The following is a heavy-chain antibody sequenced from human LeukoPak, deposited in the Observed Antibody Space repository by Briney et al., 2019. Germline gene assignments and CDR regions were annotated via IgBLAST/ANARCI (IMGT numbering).Heavy chain of an antibody. Sequence: PGGSLRLSCAASGFTFSSYAMHWVRQAPGKGLEWVAVISYGGSNKYYADSVKGRFTISRDNSKNTLYLQMNSLRAEDTAVYYCARDKGFGELFGGYWGQGTLVTVSS. CDR3: ARDKGFGELFGGY. V-gene: IGHV3-30-3*01. D-gene: IGHD3-10*01. CDR2: ISYGGSNK. J-gene: IGHJ4*02. CDR1: GFTFSSYA.